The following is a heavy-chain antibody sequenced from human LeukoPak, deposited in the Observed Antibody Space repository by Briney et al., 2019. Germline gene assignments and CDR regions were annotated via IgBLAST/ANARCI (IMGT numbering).Heavy chain of an antibody. CDR3: ARHRVGGLYYFYGMDV. CDR2: ISSSSSYI. Sequence: PGGSLRLSCAASGFTFSSYSMNWVRQAPGKGLEWVSSISSSSSYIYYADSVKGRFTISRDNAKNSLYLQMNSLRAEDTAVYYCARHRVGGLYYFYGMDVWGRGTTVTVSS. V-gene: IGHV3-21*01. CDR1: GFTFSSYS. D-gene: IGHD2-15*01. J-gene: IGHJ6*02.